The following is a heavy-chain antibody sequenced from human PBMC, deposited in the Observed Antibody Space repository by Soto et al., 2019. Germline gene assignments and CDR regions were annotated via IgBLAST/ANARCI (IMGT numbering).Heavy chain of an antibody. Sequence: QVQVVQSGAEVKKPVSSGKVSCKASGGSFSNYGISWVRQAPGQGLEWMGGIIPVFGTPHYAQKFQDRVTITADESTSTVYMEVSSLTSEDTAVYYWARGDATKIVVTTYYGLDVWGQGTTVTVSS. J-gene: IGHJ6*02. CDR3: ARGDATKIVVTTYYGLDV. D-gene: IGHD3-22*01. V-gene: IGHV1-69*12. CDR1: GGSFSNYG. CDR2: IIPVFGTP.